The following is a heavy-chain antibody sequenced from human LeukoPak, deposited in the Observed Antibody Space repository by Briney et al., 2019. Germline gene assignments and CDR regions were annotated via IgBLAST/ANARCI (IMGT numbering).Heavy chain of an antibody. CDR1: GYTFTSYD. V-gene: IGHV1-8*01. D-gene: IGHD3-10*01. CDR2: MNPNSGNT. CDR3: ATYRGFGEFNYYYYMDV. J-gene: IGHJ6*03. Sequence: ASVKVSCKASGYTFTSYDINWVRQATGQGLEWMGWMNPNSGNTGYAQKFQGRVTMTRTTSISTAYMELSSLRSEDTAVYYCATYRGFGEFNYYYYMDVWGKGTTVTISS.